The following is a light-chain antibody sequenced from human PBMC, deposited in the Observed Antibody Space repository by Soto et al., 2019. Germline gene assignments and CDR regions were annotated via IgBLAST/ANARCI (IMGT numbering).Light chain of an antibody. Sequence: DIPMTQSPSTLPASVGDSVTITCRASQSISSWLDWYQQKPGKAPNLLIYKTSSLESGVPSRFSGSGSGTEFTLTVNSLEPDDFETYYCQQYDSYPLTFGGGTKVEIK. CDR2: KTS. V-gene: IGKV1-5*03. CDR3: QQYDSYPLT. J-gene: IGKJ4*01. CDR1: QSISSW.